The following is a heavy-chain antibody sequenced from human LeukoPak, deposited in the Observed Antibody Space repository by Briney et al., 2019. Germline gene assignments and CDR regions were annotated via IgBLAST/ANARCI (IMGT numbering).Heavy chain of an antibody. D-gene: IGHD6-19*01. CDR3: ARDWAGYSSGWYGNWFDP. J-gene: IGHJ5*02. CDR2: IHYTEST. V-gene: IGHV4-59*01. Sequence: SETLSLTCTVSGASISNYYCSWIRQPPGKGLEWIGYIHYTESTSYNPSLKSRVTISVDTSKNQFSLKLRSVTAADTAVYYCARDWAGYSSGWYGNWFDPWGQGTLVTVSS. CDR1: GASISNYY.